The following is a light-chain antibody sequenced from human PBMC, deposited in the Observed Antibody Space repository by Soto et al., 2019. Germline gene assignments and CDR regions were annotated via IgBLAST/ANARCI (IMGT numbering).Light chain of an antibody. V-gene: IGKV3-20*01. CDR1: QTVSSSC. J-gene: IGKJ2*01. Sequence: EIVVTQSPGTLSLSPGERATLSCRVGQTVSSSCLAWYQQKPGQAPRLLIYGASSRATGIPDRFSGSGSGTDFTLTISRLEPEGFAVYYCQQYGSSPDTFGQGTKLEIK. CDR3: QQYGSSPDT. CDR2: GAS.